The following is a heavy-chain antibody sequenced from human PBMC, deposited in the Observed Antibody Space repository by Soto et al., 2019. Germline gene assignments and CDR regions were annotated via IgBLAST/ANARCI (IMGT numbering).Heavy chain of an antibody. CDR1: GFSLSTSGVG. Sequence: SGPTLVTPTQTLTLTCTFSGFSLSTSGVGVGWIRQPPGKALEWLALIYWNDDKRYSPSLKSRSTITQDTSKNQVVLTMTNMDPVDTATYYCAHSLPPSDSSSSPNPPYYGMDVWGQGTTVTVSS. J-gene: IGHJ6*02. CDR3: AHSLPPSDSSSSPNPPYYGMDV. CDR2: IYWNDDK. V-gene: IGHV2-5*01. D-gene: IGHD6-6*01.